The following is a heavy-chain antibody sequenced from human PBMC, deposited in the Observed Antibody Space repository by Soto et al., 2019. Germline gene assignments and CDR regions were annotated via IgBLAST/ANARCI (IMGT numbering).Heavy chain of an antibody. J-gene: IGHJ4*02. CDR2: ISYDGSNK. V-gene: IGHV3-30-3*01. D-gene: IGHD2-2*01. Sequence: GGSLRLSCAASGFTCSSYDMHWVRQAPGKGLEWVAVISYDGSNKYYADSVKGRFTISRDNSKNTLYLQMNSLRAEDTAVYYCARVPYLVVPAAPMDYWGQGTLVTVSS. CDR3: ARVPYLVVPAAPMDY. CDR1: GFTCSSYD.